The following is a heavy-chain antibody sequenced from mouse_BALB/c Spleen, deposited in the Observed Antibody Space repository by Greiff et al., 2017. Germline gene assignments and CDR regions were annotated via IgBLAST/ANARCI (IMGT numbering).Heavy chain of an antibody. CDR3: TRPYRYDEAWFAY. Sequence: VQLQQPGAELVKPGASVKLSCKASGYTFTSYYMYWVKQRPGQGLEWIGGINPSNGGTNFNEKFKSKATLTVDKSSSTAYMQLSSLTSEDSAVYYCTRPYRYDEAWFAYWGQGTLVTVSA. J-gene: IGHJ3*01. CDR1: GYTFTSYY. CDR2: INPSNGGT. V-gene: IGHV1S81*02. D-gene: IGHD2-14*01.